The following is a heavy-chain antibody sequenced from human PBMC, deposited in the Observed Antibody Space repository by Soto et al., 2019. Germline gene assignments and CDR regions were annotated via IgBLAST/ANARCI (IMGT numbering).Heavy chain of an antibody. D-gene: IGHD3-10*01. CDR3: ARGVLVRGVIMQPYYYYGMDV. Sequence: GASVKVSCKASGYTFTGYYMHWVRQAPGQGLEWMGWITPNSGGTNYAQKFQGWVTMTRDTSISTAYMELSRLRSDDTAVYYCARGVLVRGVIMQPYYYYGMDVWGQGTTVTVSS. V-gene: IGHV1-2*04. CDR2: ITPNSGGT. CDR1: GYTFTGYY. J-gene: IGHJ6*02.